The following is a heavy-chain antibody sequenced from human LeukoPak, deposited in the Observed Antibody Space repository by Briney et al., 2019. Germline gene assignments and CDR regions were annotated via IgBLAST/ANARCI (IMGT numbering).Heavy chain of an antibody. CDR1: GFAFSSYS. J-gene: IGHJ6*02. CDR2: ISSGSSTT. V-gene: IGHV3-48*02. Sequence: GGSLRLSCVASGFAFSSYSMNWVRQAPGKGLEWVSYISSGSSTTYYVDSVKGRFTISRDNAKNSLYLQMNSLRDEDTAVYYCAGARTYYYAMDVWGQGTTVTVSS. CDR3: AGARTYYYAMDV.